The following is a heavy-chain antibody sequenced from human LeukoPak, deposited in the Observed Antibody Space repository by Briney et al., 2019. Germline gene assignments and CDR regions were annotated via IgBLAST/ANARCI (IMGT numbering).Heavy chain of an antibody. Sequence: GGSLRLSCAASGFTFDDYAMHWVRHAPGKGLEWVSLISWDGGSTYYANSVKGRFTISRDNSKNSLYLQMNSLRAEDTALYYCAKDGGTAMDSYYYYCYMDVWGKGTTVTVSS. CDR1: GFTFDDYA. D-gene: IGHD5-18*01. V-gene: IGHV3-43D*03. CDR3: AKDGGTAMDSYYYYCYMDV. CDR2: ISWDGGST. J-gene: IGHJ6*03.